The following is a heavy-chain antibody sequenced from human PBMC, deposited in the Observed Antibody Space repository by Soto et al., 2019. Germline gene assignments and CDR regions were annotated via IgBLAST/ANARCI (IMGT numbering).Heavy chain of an antibody. Sequence: QVQLQESGPGLVKPSETLSLTCTVSGGSISSYYWSWIRQPPGKGLEWIGYIYYSGSTNYNPSLKSRVTISVDTSKNQFSLKLSSVTAADTAVYYCARGAAAGTFDYWGQGTLVTVSS. CDR2: IYYSGST. CDR3: ARGAAAGTFDY. CDR1: GGSISSYY. J-gene: IGHJ4*02. V-gene: IGHV4-59*08. D-gene: IGHD6-13*01.